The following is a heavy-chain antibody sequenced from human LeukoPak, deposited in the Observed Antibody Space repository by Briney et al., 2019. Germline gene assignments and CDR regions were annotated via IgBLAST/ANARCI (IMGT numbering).Heavy chain of an antibody. J-gene: IGHJ6*04. D-gene: IGHD3-10*01. Sequence: ASVKVSCKASGYTFTGYYMHWVRQAPGQGLEWMGWINPNSGGINYAQKFQGWVTMTRDTSISTAYMELSRLRSDDTAVYYCARDLGGTMVRGVIANYGMDVWGKGTTVTVSS. V-gene: IGHV1-2*04. CDR1: GYTFTGYY. CDR2: INPNSGGI. CDR3: ARDLGGTMVRGVIANYGMDV.